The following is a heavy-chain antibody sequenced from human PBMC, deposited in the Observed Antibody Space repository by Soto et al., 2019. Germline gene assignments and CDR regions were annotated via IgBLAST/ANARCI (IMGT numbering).Heavy chain of an antibody. D-gene: IGHD3-16*01. CDR2: IKQDGSEK. CDR3: ASVMGTDGLSNHAFDL. V-gene: IGHV3-7*01. CDR1: GFTFRSYW. J-gene: IGHJ3*01. Sequence: EVQLVESGGGLVQPGGSLRLSCAASGFTFRSYWMSWVRQAPGMGLEWVAIIKQDGSEKYYVDSVKGRFTISRDSAKNSLFLQMSSLRVEDTAVYLCASVMGTDGLSNHAFDLWGQGTMVTVSS.